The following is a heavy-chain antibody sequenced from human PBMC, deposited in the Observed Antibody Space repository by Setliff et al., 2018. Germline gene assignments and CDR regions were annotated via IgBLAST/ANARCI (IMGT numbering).Heavy chain of an antibody. J-gene: IGHJ4*02. D-gene: IGHD1-26*01. Sequence: SGPTLVNPTQTLTLTCTFSGFSLSTSGVGVGWIRQPPGKALEWLALIYWNDDKRYSPSLKSRLTITKANSKNQVVLTMTNMDPVDTATYYCANKSGSYSSMDYWGQGTLVTVSS. CDR3: ANKSGSYSSMDY. V-gene: IGHV2-5*01. CDR2: IYWNDDK. CDR1: GFSLSTSGVG.